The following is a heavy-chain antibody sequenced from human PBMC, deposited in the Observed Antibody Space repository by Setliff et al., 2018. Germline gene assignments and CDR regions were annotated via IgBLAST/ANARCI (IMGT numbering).Heavy chain of an antibody. D-gene: IGHD3-9*01. Sequence: ASVKVSCKASGYIFRDYYIHWVRQAPGQGLEWMGWINPNSGGRGYAEAFQGRVTLTGDTSIRTAFMELSGLTTDDTAVYYCAGPFDVGPYPRPIDGLDLWGQGTRVTVSS. J-gene: IGHJ3*01. CDR3: AGPFDVGPYPRPIDGLDL. V-gene: IGHV1-2*02. CDR2: INPNSGGR. CDR1: GYIFRDYY.